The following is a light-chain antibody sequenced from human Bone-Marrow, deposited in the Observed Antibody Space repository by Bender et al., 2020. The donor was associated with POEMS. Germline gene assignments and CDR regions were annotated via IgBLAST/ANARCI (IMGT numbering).Light chain of an antibody. V-gene: IGLV2-23*01. CDR3: CAYAGTTGYV. CDR1: SSDVGNYNL. J-gene: IGLJ1*01. Sequence: QSALTQPASVSGSPGQSITISCTGTSSDVGNYNLVSWYQQRPGKAPKLMIYEGSKRPSGVSNRFSGSKSGNTASLTIDGLQADDEADYYCCAYAGTTGYVFGSGTRVTVL. CDR2: EGS.